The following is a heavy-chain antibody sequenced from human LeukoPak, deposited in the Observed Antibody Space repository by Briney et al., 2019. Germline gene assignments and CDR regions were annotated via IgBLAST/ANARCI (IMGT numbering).Heavy chain of an antibody. V-gene: IGHV3-7*03. CDR3: AKGWSSSWYSAHFDY. D-gene: IGHD6-13*01. Sequence: PGGSLRLSCAASGFTFSSYWMSWVRQAPGKGLEWVANIKKDGSEKYYVDSVKGRFTISRDNAKNSLYLQMNSPRAEDMALYYCAKGWSSSWYSAHFDYWGQGTLVTVSS. J-gene: IGHJ4*02. CDR1: GFTFSSYW. CDR2: IKKDGSEK.